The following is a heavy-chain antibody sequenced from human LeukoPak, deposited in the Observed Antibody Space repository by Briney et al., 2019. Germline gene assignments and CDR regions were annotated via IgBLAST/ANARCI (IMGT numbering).Heavy chain of an antibody. CDR3: ARAWWDDGGWFDP. D-gene: IGHD1-26*01. CDR1: GGSISSYY. CDR2: IYYSGST. J-gene: IGHJ5*02. Sequence: SETLSLTCTVSGGSISSYYWSWIRQPPGKGLEWIGYIYYSGSTNYNPSLKSRVTISVDTSKNQFSLKLSSVTAADTAVYYCARAWWDDGGWFDPWGQGTLVTVSS. V-gene: IGHV4-59*01.